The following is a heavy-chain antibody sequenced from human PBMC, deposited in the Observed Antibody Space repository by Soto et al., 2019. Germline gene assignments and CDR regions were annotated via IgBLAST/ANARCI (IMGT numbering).Heavy chain of an antibody. D-gene: IGHD6-6*01. CDR2: INAGNGNT. CDR1: GYTFTSYA. Sequence: ASVKVSCKASGYTFTSYAMHWVRQAPGQRLEWMGWINAGNGNTKYSQKFQGRVTITRDTSASTAYMELSSLRSEDTAVYYCAREPPSKAVRPYLYGMDGLGQGTTGIVSS. J-gene: IGHJ6*02. V-gene: IGHV1-3*01. CDR3: AREPPSKAVRPYLYGMDG.